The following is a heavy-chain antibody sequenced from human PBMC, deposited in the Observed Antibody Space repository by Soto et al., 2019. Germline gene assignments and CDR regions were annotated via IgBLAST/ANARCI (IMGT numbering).Heavy chain of an antibody. Sequence: XTLSLPCAVYGGSFSGYDWSWIRQPPGKGLEWIGEINHSGSTDYNPSIKSRVTISVDTSKNQFSLKLSSVTASDTAVYYCARDSLDYYGSGRPGMDVWGQGTTGTVS. CDR3: ARDSLDYYGSGRPGMDV. J-gene: IGHJ6*02. V-gene: IGHV4-34*01. CDR1: GGSFSGYD. CDR2: INHSGST. D-gene: IGHD3-10*01.